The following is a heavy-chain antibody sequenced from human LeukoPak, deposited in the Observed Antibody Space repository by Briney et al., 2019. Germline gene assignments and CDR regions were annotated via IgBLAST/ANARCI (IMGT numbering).Heavy chain of an antibody. J-gene: IGHJ3*02. CDR1: GYSFTNYL. CDR2: IYPGDSDI. Sequence: GESLKISCRGSGYSFTNYLIAWVRQMPGKGLEWMGIIYPGDSDIRYSPSFQGQVTISADKSINTTYLQWSSLKASDTAMYYCAGFIAAAGYDAFDIWGQGTMVTVSS. D-gene: IGHD6-13*01. V-gene: IGHV5-51*01. CDR3: AGFIAAAGYDAFDI.